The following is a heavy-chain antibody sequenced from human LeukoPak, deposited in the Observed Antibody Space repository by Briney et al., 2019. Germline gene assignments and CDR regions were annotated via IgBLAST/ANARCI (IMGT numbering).Heavy chain of an antibody. D-gene: IGHD3-3*01. V-gene: IGHV3-23*01. J-gene: IGHJ4*02. CDR3: AKIVDYDFWSGKLYFDY. CDR1: GFTFSSYE. Sequence: GGSLRLSCAASGFTFSSYEMNWVRQAPGKGLEWVSAISGSGGSTYYADSVKGRFTISRDNSKNTLYLQMNSLRAEDTAVYYCAKIVDYDFWSGKLYFDYWGQGTLVTVSS. CDR2: ISGSGGST.